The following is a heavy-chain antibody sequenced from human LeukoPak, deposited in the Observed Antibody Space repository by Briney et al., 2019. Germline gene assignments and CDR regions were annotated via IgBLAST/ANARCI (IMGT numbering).Heavy chain of an antibody. J-gene: IGHJ4*02. V-gene: IGHV4-59*01. CDR1: GGSISSSY. CDR2: IYYSGST. CDR3: ARDAYSSGSFFDY. D-gene: IGHD6-19*01. Sequence: ASETLSLTCTVPGGSISSSYWSWIRQPPGKGLEWIGYIYYSGSTNYNPSLKSRVTISVDTSKNQFSLKLSSVTAADTAVYYCARDAYSSGSFFDYWGQGTLVTVSS.